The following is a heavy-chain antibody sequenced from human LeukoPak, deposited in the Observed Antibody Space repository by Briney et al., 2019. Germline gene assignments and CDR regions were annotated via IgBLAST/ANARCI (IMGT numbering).Heavy chain of an antibody. D-gene: IGHD3-3*01. CDR1: GGSISSSSYY. J-gene: IGHJ5*02. CDR2: IYYSGST. V-gene: IGHV4-39*07. CDR3: ARAFVMSTIFGVVPTNWFDP. Sequence: SETLSLTCTVSGGSISSSSYYWGWIRQPPGKGLEWIGSIYYSGSTYYNPSLKSRVTISVDTSKNQFSLKLSSVTAADTAVYYCARAFVMSTIFGVVPTNWFDPWGQGTLVTVSS.